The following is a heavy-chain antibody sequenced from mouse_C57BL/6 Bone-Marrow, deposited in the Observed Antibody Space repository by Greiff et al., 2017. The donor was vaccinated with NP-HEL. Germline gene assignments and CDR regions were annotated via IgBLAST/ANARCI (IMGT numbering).Heavy chain of an antibody. J-gene: IGHJ1*03. Sequence: QVQLKESGPGLVQPSQSLSITCTVSGFSLTSYGVHWVRQSPGKGLEWLGVIWSGGSTDYNAAFISRLSISKDNSKSQVFFKMNSLQADDTAIYYCARIDWYFDVWGTGTTVTVSS. CDR3: ARIDWYFDV. CDR1: GFSLTSYG. V-gene: IGHV2-2*01. CDR2: IWSGGST.